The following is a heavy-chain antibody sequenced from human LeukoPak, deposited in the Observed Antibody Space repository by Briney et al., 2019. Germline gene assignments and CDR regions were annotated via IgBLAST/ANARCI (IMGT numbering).Heavy chain of an antibody. D-gene: IGHD3-22*01. Sequence: GGSLRLSRPASAFTFSNYVMSWVRQAPGKGLEWVSTISASGERTYHADSVRGRFTISRDNSKNTLHLQMNSLRADDTAVYYCAKAGPGTMTFDAFDIWGQGTVVTVSS. CDR1: AFTFSNYV. CDR3: AKAGPGTMTFDAFDI. J-gene: IGHJ3*02. CDR2: ISASGERT. V-gene: IGHV3-23*01.